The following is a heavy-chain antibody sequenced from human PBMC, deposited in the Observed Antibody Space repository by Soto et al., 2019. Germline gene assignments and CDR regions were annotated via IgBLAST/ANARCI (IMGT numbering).Heavy chain of an antibody. V-gene: IGHV3-30*18. D-gene: IGHD4-17*01. J-gene: IGHJ6*03. CDR3: AKDTPGPYGDPDYMDV. CDR1: GVTFSSYG. CDR2: ISYDGSNK. Sequence: GGSLRLSCAASGVTFSSYGMHWVRQAPGKGLEWVAVISYDGSNKYYADSVKGRFTISRDNSKNTLYLQMNSLRAEDTAVYYCAKDTPGPYGDPDYMDVWGKGTTVTVSS.